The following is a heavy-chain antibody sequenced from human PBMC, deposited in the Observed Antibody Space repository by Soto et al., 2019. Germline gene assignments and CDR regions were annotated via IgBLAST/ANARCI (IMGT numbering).Heavy chain of an antibody. CDR3: HLWFGELENWFDP. CDR1: GGSISSSNW. J-gene: IGHJ5*02. D-gene: IGHD3-10*01. Sequence: SETLSLTCAVSGGSISSSNWWSWVRQPPGKGLEWIGEIYHSGSTNYNPSLKSRVTISVDKSKNQFSLKLSSVTAADTAVYHCHLWFGELENWFDPWGQGTLVTVSS. CDR2: IYHSGST. V-gene: IGHV4-4*02.